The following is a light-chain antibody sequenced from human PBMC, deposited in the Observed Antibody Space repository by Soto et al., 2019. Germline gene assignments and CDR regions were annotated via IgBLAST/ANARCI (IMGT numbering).Light chain of an antibody. V-gene: IGLV2-14*01. J-gene: IGLJ2*01. CDR1: SSDVGGHNF. Sequence: QSALTQPASVSGSPGQSITISCTGTSSDVGGHNFVSWYQHHPGKAPKLMIFSVSNRPPGVSNRFSGSKSGNTASLTISGLQAEDEADYYCGTWDSSLSAGVFGGGTKLTVL. CDR2: SVS. CDR3: GTWDSSLSAGV.